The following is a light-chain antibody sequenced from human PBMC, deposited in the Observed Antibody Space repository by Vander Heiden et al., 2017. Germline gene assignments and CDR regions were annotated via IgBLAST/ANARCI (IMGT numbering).Light chain of an antibody. J-gene: IGKJ4*01. CDR1: QSVSST. V-gene: IGKV3-15*01. CDR3: QQYNNWPPELT. Sequence: VMTQSPANLSVSPGERATLSCRASQSVSSTLAWYQHKPGHAPRLLIYGASTRATGIPARFSGSGSGTEFTLTISSLQSEDFAVYYCQQYNNWPPELTFGGGTKVEIK. CDR2: GAS.